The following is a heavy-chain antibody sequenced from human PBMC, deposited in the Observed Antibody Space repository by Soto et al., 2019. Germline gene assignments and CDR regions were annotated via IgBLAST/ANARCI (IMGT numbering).Heavy chain of an antibody. CDR2: ISGSGGST. CDR3: ARLPLEIRSFDY. V-gene: IGHV3-23*01. Sequence: GGSLRLSCAASGFTFSSYAMSWVRQAPGKGLEWVSAISGSGGSTYYADSVKGRFTISRDNSKNTLYLQMNSLRAEDTAVYYCARLPLEIRSFDYWGQGTLVTVSS. D-gene: IGHD4-17*01. CDR1: GFTFSSYA. J-gene: IGHJ4*02.